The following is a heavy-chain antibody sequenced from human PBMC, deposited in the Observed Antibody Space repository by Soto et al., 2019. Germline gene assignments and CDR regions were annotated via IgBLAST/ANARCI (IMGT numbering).Heavy chain of an antibody. V-gene: IGHV1-46*01. CDR2: VNPSGGST. CDR1: GYLFTAYS. J-gene: IGHJ1*01. CDR3: AREENCSGGTCYSEYFHR. D-gene: IGHD2-15*01. Sequence: ASVKVSCKASGYLFTAYSMHWVGLSPLRGREWMGVVNPSGGSTKYAQNFQGRVTMTRDTSTTTIYMELSSLRSGDTAIYYCAREENCSGGTCYSEYFHRWGQGTLVTVSS.